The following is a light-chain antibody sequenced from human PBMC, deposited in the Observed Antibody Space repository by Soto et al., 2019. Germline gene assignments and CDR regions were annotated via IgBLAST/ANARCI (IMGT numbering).Light chain of an antibody. CDR2: GTS. V-gene: IGKV3-15*01. Sequence: EIVMTQSPATLSVSPGERATLSCRASQSVSRNLAWYRQKPGQAPRLLIYGTSTRATATPARFSGSGSGTEFTLTISSLQSEDFAVYYGQQYNGCPYTFGQGTKLEIK. CDR1: QSVSRN. J-gene: IGKJ2*01. CDR3: QQYNGCPYT.